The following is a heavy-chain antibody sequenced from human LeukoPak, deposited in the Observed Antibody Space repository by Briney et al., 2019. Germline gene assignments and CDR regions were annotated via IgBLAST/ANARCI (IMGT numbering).Heavy chain of an antibody. D-gene: IGHD3-9*01. CDR1: GDSINSAGHY. CDR2: ISSSGTT. V-gene: IGHV4-61*02. J-gene: IGHJ4*02. CDR3: ARDLKSYVLRYFDS. Sequence: SETLSLTCTVSGDSINSAGHYWTWIRQPAGKGLEWIGRISSSGTTNYNPSLNSRVTISVDTSKNQFSLKLTSVTAADTAVYYCARDLKSYVLRYFDSWGQGTLVTVSS.